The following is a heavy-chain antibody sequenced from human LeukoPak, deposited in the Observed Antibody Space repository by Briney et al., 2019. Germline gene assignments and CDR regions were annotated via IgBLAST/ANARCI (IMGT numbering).Heavy chain of an antibody. CDR3: ARVPPPAMVRGVPFDY. CDR2: INPGDDST. V-gene: IGHV1-46*01. CDR1: GYTFTTYY. D-gene: IGHD3-10*01. Sequence: GASVKVSCKTFGYTFTTYYMHWVRQAPGQGLEWMGIINPGDDSTNYAQKFQGRVTMTRDTSTGTVYMELSSLRSEDTAVYYCARVPPPAMVRGVPFDYWGQGTLVTVSS. J-gene: IGHJ4*02.